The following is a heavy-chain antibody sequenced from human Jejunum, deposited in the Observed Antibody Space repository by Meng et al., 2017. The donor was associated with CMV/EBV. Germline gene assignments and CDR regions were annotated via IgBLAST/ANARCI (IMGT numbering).Heavy chain of an antibody. CDR3: ARAGEYRFDY. Sequence: SCAASGFTVSSSWMHWVRQAPGKGLVWVSRMNSDGSTTDHADSVTGRFTISRDNARNTLYLQMNSLRAEDTAVYYCARAGEYRFDYWGQGTLVTVSS. CDR2: MNSDGSTT. CDR1: GFTVSSSW. V-gene: IGHV3-74*01. D-gene: IGHD2/OR15-2a*01. J-gene: IGHJ4*02.